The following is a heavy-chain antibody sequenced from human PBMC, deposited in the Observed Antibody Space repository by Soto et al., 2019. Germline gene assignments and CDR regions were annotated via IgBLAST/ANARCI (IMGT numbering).Heavy chain of an antibody. J-gene: IGHJ4*02. CDR1: GGSISSSSYY. V-gene: IGHV4-39*01. CDR2: IYYSGST. D-gene: IGHD1-26*01. Sequence: SETLSLTCTVSGGSISSSSYYWGWIRQPPGKGLEWIGSIYYSGSTYYNPSLKSRVTISVDTSKNQFSLKLSSVTAADTAVYYCASPYYARGQGPGGYFDYWGQGTLVTVSS. CDR3: ASPYYARGQGPGGYFDY.